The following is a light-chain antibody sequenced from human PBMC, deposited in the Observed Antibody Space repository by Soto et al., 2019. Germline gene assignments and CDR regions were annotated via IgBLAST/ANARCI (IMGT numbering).Light chain of an antibody. CDR1: QGISSY. Sequence: IQLTQSPSSLSASVGDRVTITCRASQGISSYLAWYQQKPGKAPKLLIYAASTLQSGAPSRFRGSGSGTSFILTITSLQPEDVATYYCQKYNKAPWIFGQGTKVEV. CDR3: QKYNKAPWI. J-gene: IGKJ1*01. V-gene: IGKV1-27*01. CDR2: AAS.